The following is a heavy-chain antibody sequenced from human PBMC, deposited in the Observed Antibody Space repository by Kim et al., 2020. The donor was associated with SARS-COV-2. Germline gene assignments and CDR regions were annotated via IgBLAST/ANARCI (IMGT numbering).Heavy chain of an antibody. Sequence: SETLSLTCTVSGGSISSSSYYWGWIRQPPGKGLEWIGSIYYSGSTYYNPSLKSRVTISVDTSKNQFSLKLSSVTAADTAMYYCASEVLRYFDWLSYHAF. CDR1: GGSISSSSYY. CDR3: ASEVLRYFDWLSYHAF. D-gene: IGHD3-9*01. CDR2: IYYSGST. V-gene: IGHV4-39*07. J-gene: IGHJ3*01.